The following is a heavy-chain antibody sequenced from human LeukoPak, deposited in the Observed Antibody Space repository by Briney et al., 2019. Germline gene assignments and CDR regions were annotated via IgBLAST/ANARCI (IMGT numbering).Heavy chain of an antibody. D-gene: IGHD2-8*01. Sequence: PGGSLRLSYAASGFTFDDYGMSWVRQAPGKGLEWVSAISGSGGSTYYADSVKGRFTISRDNSKNTLYLQMNSLRAEDTAVYYCAKDPDCTSGVCYTFFDYWGREPWSPSP. CDR1: GFTFDDYG. J-gene: IGHJ4*02. CDR3: AKDPDCTSGVCYTFFDY. CDR2: ISGSGGST. V-gene: IGHV3-23*01.